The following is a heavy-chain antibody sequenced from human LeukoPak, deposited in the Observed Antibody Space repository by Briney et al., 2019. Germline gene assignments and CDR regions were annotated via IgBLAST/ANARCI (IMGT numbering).Heavy chain of an antibody. CDR1: GGSFSGYY. Sequence: SETLSLTCAVYGGSFSGYYWSWLRQPPGKGLEWIGEINHSGSTNYNPSLKSRVTISVDTSKNQFSLKLSSVTAADPAVYYCARARMWFGEYFDYWGQRTLVTVSS. CDR3: ARARMWFGEYFDY. CDR2: INHSGST. V-gene: IGHV4-34*01. J-gene: IGHJ4*02. D-gene: IGHD3-10*01.